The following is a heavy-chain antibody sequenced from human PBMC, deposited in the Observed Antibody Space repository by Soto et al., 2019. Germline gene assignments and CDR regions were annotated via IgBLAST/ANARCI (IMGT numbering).Heavy chain of an antibody. V-gene: IGHV2-5*02. CDR1: GFSLTRDGLG. J-gene: IGHJ4*02. CDR2: IFWDDDK. CDR3: APSRDYSGLFDI. Sequence: QITLKESGPTLVKSTQTLTLTCTFSGFSLTRDGLGVGWVRQPPGKALEWLALIFWDDDKRYRPSLRSRLTITKDTSKNQVVLRVTNTDPVDTGTYFCAPSRDYSGLFDIWGQGALVIVSS. D-gene: IGHD5-12*01.